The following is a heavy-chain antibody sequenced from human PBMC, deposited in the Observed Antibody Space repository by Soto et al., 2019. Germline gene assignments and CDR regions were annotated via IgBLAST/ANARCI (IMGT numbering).Heavy chain of an antibody. Sequence: SETLSLTCTVSGGSISSYYWSWIRQPPGKGLEWIGYIYYSGSTNYNPSLKSRVTISVDTSKNQFSLKLSSVTAADTAVYYCARVSLLWFGESNYYYYGMDVWGQGTTVTVSS. CDR3: ARVSLLWFGESNYYYYGMDV. J-gene: IGHJ6*02. CDR2: IYYSGST. D-gene: IGHD3-10*01. V-gene: IGHV4-59*01. CDR1: GGSISSYY.